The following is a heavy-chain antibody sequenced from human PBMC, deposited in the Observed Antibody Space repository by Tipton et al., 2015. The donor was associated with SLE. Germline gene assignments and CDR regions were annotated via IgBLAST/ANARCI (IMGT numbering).Heavy chain of an antibody. CDR3: ARGIADYMDV. CDR1: GYSISSGYY. J-gene: IGHJ6*03. D-gene: IGHD6-13*01. CDR2: INHSGST. V-gene: IGHV4-38-2*02. Sequence: TLSLTCTVSGYSISSGYYWGWIRQPPGKGLEWIGEINHSGSTNHNPSLKSRVTISVDTSKNQFSLKLSSVTAADTAVYYCARGIADYMDVWGKGTTVTVSS.